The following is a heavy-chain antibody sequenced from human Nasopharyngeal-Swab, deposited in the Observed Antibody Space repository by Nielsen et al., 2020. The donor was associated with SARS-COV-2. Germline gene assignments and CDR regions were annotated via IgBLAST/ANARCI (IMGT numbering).Heavy chain of an antibody. D-gene: IGHD1-26*01. J-gene: IGHJ4*02. CDR2: INHSGST. V-gene: IGHV4-34*01. Sequence: WIRQPPGKGLEWIGEINHSGSTNYNPSLKSRATISVDTSKNQFSLKLSSVTAADTAVYYCARGPQGGSRRPYYFDYWGQGTLVTVSS. CDR3: ARGPQGGSRRPYYFDY.